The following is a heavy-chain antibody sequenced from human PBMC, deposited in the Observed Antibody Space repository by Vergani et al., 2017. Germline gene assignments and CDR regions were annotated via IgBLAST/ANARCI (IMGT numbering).Heavy chain of an antibody. J-gene: IGHJ4*02. CDR2: IQYDGSDI. CDR1: GFSVSNSG. CDR3: ANEGSANRIRGWLDH. V-gene: IGHV3-30*02. Sequence: VDLVESGGGFVQPGGSLRLSCVASGFSVSNSGMHWVRQTPGKGLEWVAFIQYDGSDIFYADFVEGRFTISRDNSKNSLYLQMRSLRFDDTAVYYCANEGSANRIRGWLDHWGQGALVTVSS. D-gene: IGHD3-10*01.